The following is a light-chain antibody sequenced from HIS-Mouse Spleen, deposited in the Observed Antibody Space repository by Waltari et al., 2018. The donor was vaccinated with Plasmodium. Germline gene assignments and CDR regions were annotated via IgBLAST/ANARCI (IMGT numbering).Light chain of an antibody. CDR3: QQSYSTPPT. CDR2: DAS. J-gene: IGKJ4*01. Sequence: DIQMTQSPSSLSASVGDRVTITCRASQSISSYLNWYQQKPGKAPKPLIYDASSLQSGVPSRFSGSGSGTDFTLTISSLQPEDFATDYCQQSYSTPPTFGGGTKVEIK. CDR1: QSISSY. V-gene: IGKV1-39*01.